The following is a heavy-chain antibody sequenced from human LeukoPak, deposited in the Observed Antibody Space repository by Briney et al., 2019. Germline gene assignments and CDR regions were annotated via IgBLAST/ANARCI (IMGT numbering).Heavy chain of an antibody. J-gene: IGHJ6*03. Sequence: SETLSLTCAVYGGSFSGYYWRWIRQPPGKGLEWIGEINHSGSTNSNPSLKSRVTISVDTSKNQFSLKLSSVTAADTAVYYCARGLVGNLRYCSGGSCYVYYYYMDVWGKGTTVTVSS. V-gene: IGHV4-34*01. CDR1: GGSFSGYY. D-gene: IGHD2-15*01. CDR3: ARGLVGNLRYCSGGSCYVYYYYMDV. CDR2: INHSGST.